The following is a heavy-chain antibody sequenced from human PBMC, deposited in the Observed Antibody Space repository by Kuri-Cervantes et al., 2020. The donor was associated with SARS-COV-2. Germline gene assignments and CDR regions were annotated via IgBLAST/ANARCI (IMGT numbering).Heavy chain of an antibody. Sequence: LSLTCAASGFTFSSYAMSWVRQAPGKGLEWVSAISGSGGSAYYADSVKGRFTISRDNSKNTLYLQMNSLRAEDTAVYYCAREGTYAFDIWGQGTMVTVSS. D-gene: IGHD1-1*01. J-gene: IGHJ3*02. CDR3: AREGTYAFDI. CDR2: ISGSGGSA. V-gene: IGHV3-23*01. CDR1: GFTFSSYA.